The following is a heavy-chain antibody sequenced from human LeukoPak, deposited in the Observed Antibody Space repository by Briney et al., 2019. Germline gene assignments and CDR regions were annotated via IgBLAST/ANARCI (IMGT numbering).Heavy chain of an antibody. Sequence: GGSLRLSCAASGFTFSSYAMSWVRQAPGKGLEWVSTVSDTDRTYYADSVKGRFTISRDNSEHTLFLQMNSLRAEDTAVYYCAKDHGVFSSGWNPLFVCWGQGALVTVSS. CDR3: AKDHGVFSSGWNPLFVC. D-gene: IGHD6-19*01. V-gene: IGHV3-23*01. CDR2: VSDTDRT. CDR1: GFTFSSYA. J-gene: IGHJ4*02.